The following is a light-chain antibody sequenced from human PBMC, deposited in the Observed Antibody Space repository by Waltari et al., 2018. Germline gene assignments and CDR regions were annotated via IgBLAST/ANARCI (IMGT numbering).Light chain of an antibody. Sequence: DIQLTQSPSFLSASVGDRVTITCRATQGIISYLAWYQQKPGKVPKLQIYAASTLQSGVPSRFSGSGSGTEFTLTISSLQPEDSATYYCQQLNTYPFTFGGGTKVEIK. J-gene: IGKJ4*01. CDR2: AAS. CDR3: QQLNTYPFT. V-gene: IGKV1-9*01. CDR1: QGIISY.